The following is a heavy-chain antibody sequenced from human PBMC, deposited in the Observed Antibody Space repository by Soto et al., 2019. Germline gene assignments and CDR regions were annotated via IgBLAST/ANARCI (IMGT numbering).Heavy chain of an antibody. Sequence: QVQLVQSGAEVKKPGSSVKVSCKASGGTFSNYPISWVRQAPGQGLEWMGGIIPIFGTVNYAQKFQGRVTITADESTSTAYMELSSLRSEDKDVYYCARGNHRWLQLWYFDLWGRGTLVTVSS. CDR1: GGTFSNYP. D-gene: IGHD5-12*01. CDR2: IIPIFGTV. CDR3: ARGNHRWLQLWYFDL. J-gene: IGHJ2*01. V-gene: IGHV1-69*12.